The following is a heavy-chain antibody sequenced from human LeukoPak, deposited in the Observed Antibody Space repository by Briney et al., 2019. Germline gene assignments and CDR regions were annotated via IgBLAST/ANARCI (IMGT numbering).Heavy chain of an antibody. V-gene: IGHV1-18*01. CDR2: ISAYNGNT. J-gene: IGHJ5*02. CDR1: GYTFTSYG. D-gene: IGHD3-22*01. Sequence: ASVKVSCKASGYTFTSYGISWVRQAPGQGLEWMGWISAYNGNTNYAQKLQGRVTMTTDASTSTAYMELRSLRSDDTAVYYCARAPMIVDWFDPWGQGTLVTVSS. CDR3: ARAPMIVDWFDP.